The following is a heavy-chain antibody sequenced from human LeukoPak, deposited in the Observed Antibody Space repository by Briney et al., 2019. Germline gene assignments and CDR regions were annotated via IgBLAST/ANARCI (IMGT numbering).Heavy chain of an antibody. D-gene: IGHD2-2*01. CDR2: IYTSGST. V-gene: IGHV4-61*02. J-gene: IGHJ4*02. CDR3: ARGRLGLYCSSTSCLHFDY. Sequence: SETLSLTCTVSGGSISSGSYYWSWIRQPAGKGLERIGRIYTSGSTNYNPSLKSRVTISVDTSKNQFSLKLSSVTAADTAVYYCARGRLGLYCSSTSCLHFDYWGQGTQVTVSS. CDR1: GGSISSGSYY.